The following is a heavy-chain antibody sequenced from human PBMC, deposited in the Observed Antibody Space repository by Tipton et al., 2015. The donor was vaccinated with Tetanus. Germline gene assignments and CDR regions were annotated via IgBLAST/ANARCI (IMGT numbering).Heavy chain of an antibody. CDR3: ARRSLTNYGLDV. J-gene: IGHJ6*02. CDR2: IKADGSEK. D-gene: IGHD1-1*01. Sequence: SLRLSCAASGFTFNNYWLSWVRQAPGKGLEWVANIKADGSEKYYVDSVKGRFTISRDNAKNSLYLQMNSLRDEDTAVYFCARRSLTNYGLDVWGQGTPVTVSS. CDR1: GFTFNNYW. V-gene: IGHV3-7*01.